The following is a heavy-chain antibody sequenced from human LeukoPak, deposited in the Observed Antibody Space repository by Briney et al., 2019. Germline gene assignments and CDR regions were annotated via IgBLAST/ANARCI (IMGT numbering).Heavy chain of an antibody. D-gene: IGHD6-13*01. Sequence: PSGTLSLTCAVSGGSIINSNWWSWVRQPPGKGLEWIGEIDHSGSTSYNPSLKSRVTMSVGTSKNQFSLKLNSVTAADTAVYFCARDMRGSSSWPTVDYWGQGTLVTVSS. CDR3: ARDMRGSSSWPTVDY. V-gene: IGHV4-4*02. CDR1: GGSIINSNW. CDR2: IDHSGST. J-gene: IGHJ4*02.